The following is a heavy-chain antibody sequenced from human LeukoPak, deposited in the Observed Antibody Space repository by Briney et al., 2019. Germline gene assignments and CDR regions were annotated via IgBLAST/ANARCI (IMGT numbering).Heavy chain of an antibody. CDR1: GYTFTGYY. V-gene: IGHV1-2*02. D-gene: IGHD2-15*01. Sequence: ASVKVSCKASGYTFTGYYMHWVRQAPGQGLEWMGWINPNSGGTNYAQKFQGRVTMTGDTSISTAHMELSRLRSDDTAVYYCARETDYSSLEGWGQGTLVTVSS. CDR2: INPNSGGT. J-gene: IGHJ4*02. CDR3: ARETDYSSLEG.